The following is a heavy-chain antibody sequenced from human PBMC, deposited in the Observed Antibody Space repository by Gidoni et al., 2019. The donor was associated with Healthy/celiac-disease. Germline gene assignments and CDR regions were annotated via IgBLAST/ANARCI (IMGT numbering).Heavy chain of an antibody. Sequence: QVQLVQSGAEVKKPGASVKVSCKASGYTFTSYGISWVRQAPGQGLEWMGWISAYNGNTNYAQKLQGRVTMTTDTSTSTAYMELRSLRSDDTAVYYCARPLTYYYGSGSYTYYGMDVWGQGTTVTVSS. V-gene: IGHV1-18*01. CDR1: GYTFTSYG. D-gene: IGHD3-10*01. CDR3: ARPLTYYYGSGSYTYYGMDV. J-gene: IGHJ6*02. CDR2: ISAYNGNT.